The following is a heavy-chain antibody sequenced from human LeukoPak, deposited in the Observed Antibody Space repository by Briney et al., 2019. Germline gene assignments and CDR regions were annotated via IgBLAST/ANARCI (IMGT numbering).Heavy chain of an antibody. CDR1: GYTFTGYY. D-gene: IGHD3-3*01. J-gene: IGHJ4*02. CDR3: ARDTDYDFWSGYYGYFDY. CDR2: ISPNSGGT. Sequence: ASVKVSCKASGYTFTGYYMHWVRQAPGQGLEWMGWISPNSGGTNYAQKFQGRVTMTRDTSISTAYMELSRLRSDDTAVYYCARDTDYDFWSGYYGYFDYWGQGTLATVSS. V-gene: IGHV1-2*02.